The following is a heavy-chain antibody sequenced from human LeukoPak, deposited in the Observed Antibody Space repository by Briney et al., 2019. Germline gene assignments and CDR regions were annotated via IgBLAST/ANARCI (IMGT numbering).Heavy chain of an antibody. D-gene: IGHD5/OR15-5a*01. CDR1: AGSLSSYY. CDR2: IYYSGTT. J-gene: IGHJ3*02. V-gene: IGHV4-59*01. Sequence: PSETLSLTCTVSAGSLSSYYWSWIRHPPGKGLEWIGYIYYSGTTNYNPSLKSRVTISVDTSKNQFSRKLSSVTAADTGVYYCARLSSGDAFDIWGQGIMVTVSS. CDR3: ARLSSGDAFDI.